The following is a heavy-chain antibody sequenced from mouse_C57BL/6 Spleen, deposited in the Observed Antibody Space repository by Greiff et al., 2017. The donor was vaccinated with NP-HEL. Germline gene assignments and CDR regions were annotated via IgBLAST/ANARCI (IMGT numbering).Heavy chain of an antibody. CDR1: GYTFTSYG. J-gene: IGHJ1*03. CDR2: IYPRSGNT. D-gene: IGHD2-4*01. V-gene: IGHV1-81*01. Sequence: VQLQQSGAELARPGASVKLSCKASGYTFTSYGISWVKQRTGQGLEWIGEIYPRSGNTYYNEKFKGKATLTADKSSSTAYMELRSLTSEDSAVYFCARDYDRNWYFDVWGTGTTVTVSS. CDR3: ARDYDRNWYFDV.